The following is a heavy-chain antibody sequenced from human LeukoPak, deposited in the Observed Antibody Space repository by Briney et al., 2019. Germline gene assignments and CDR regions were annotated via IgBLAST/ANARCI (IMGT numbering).Heavy chain of an antibody. CDR3: ARESTYYYDSSGYSDY. CDR2: IKQDGSEK. Sequence: GGSLRLSCAASGFTLSSYWMSWVRQAPGKGLEWVANIKQDGSEKYYVDSVKGRFTISRDNAKNSLYLQMNSLRAEDTAVYYCARESTYYYDSSGYSDYWGQGTLVTVSS. CDR1: GFTLSSYW. J-gene: IGHJ4*02. D-gene: IGHD3-22*01. V-gene: IGHV3-7*01.